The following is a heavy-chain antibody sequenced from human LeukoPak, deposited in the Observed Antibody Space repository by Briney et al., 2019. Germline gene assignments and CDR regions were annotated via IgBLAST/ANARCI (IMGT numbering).Heavy chain of an antibody. D-gene: IGHD6-19*01. CDR2: IKLDGSEK. J-gene: IGHJ4*02. CDR1: GFSFGKYW. Sequence: PGGSLRLSCVASGFSFGKYWMSWVRQAPGKGLEWVANIKLDGSEKNYVDSVKGRFTISRDNSKNTLYLQMNSLRAEDTAVYYCARGDSSGYYYFDYWGQGTLVTVSS. CDR3: ARGDSSGYYYFDY. V-gene: IGHV3-7*03.